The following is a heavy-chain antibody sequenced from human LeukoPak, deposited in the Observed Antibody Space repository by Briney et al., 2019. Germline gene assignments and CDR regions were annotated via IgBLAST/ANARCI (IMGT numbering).Heavy chain of an antibody. J-gene: IGHJ5*02. CDR3: ARDGELGRCDP. CDR2: ANPNSGDT. D-gene: IGHD7-27*01. CDR1: GYTFTAYY. Sequence: ASVKVSCTASGYTFTAYYLHWVRQAPGQGLEWMGWANPNSGDTKYAQIFQGRVTMTRDTVSSTVYMELSSLRFDDTAVYYCARDGELGRCDPWGQGSLVSVSS. V-gene: IGHV1-2*02.